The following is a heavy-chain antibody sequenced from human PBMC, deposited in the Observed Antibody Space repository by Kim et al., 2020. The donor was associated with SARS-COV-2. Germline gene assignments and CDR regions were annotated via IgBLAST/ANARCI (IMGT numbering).Heavy chain of an antibody. D-gene: IGHD6-19*01. CDR1: GYTFTSYY. CDR3: ARSRPNSSGWYVNWFDP. J-gene: IGHJ5*02. CDR2: INPSGGST. Sequence: ASVKVSCKASGYTFTSYYMHWVRQAPGQGLEWMGIINPSGGSTSYAQKFQGRVTMTRDTSTSTVYMELSSLRSEDTAVYYCARSRPNSSGWYVNWFDPWGQGPLVTVSS. V-gene: IGHV1-46*01.